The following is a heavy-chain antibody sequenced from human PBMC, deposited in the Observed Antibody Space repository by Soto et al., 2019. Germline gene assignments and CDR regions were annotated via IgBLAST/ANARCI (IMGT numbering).Heavy chain of an antibody. CDR1: GFSLSGTGMR. V-gene: IGHV2-70*04. CDR2: IDWEDTK. J-gene: IGHJ6*02. Sequence: SGPTLVNPTQTLTLTCTVSGFSLSGTGMRVTWIRQPPGKALEWLARIDWEDTKLYSTSLKTRLSISKDTSKNQVVLTMTNMDPADTATYYCARAFYGMDVWGRGTTVTAP. CDR3: ARAFYGMDV.